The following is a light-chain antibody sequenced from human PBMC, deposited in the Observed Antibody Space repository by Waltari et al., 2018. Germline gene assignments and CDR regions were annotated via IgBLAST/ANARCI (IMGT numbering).Light chain of an antibody. V-gene: IGLV3-19*01. CDR2: GKK. CDR1: SLRTYS. Sequence: SSELTQDPAVSVALGQTVRITCQGASLRTYSTNWYHQKPGQAPVLVIYGKKNRPSGIPDRFSGSSSGNTAALTITGAQAEDEADYFCSSRDSSANRLFGGGTKLTVL. J-gene: IGLJ3*02. CDR3: SSRDSSANRL.